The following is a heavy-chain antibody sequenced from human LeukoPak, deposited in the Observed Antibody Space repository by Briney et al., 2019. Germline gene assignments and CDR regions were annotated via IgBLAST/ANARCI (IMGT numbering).Heavy chain of an antibody. J-gene: IGHJ4*02. CDR2: TNHSGST. CDR3: ARRRRYCSGGSCDVDY. CDR1: GGSISSYY. V-gene: IGHV4-34*01. D-gene: IGHD2-15*01. Sequence: PSETLSLTCTVSGGSISSYYWSWIRQPPGKGLEWVGATNHSGSTTYNPSFKSRVTISVDKSKNQSSLKLGSVTAADAAVYYWARRRRYCSGGSCDVDYGGQGTLVSVSS.